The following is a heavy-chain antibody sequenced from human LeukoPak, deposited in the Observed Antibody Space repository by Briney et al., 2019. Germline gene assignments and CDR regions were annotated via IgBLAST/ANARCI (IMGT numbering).Heavy chain of an antibody. Sequence: GGSLRLSCAASGFTFSSYWMHWVRQAPGKGLVWVSRVNSDGSTTNYADSVKGRFTISRDNAENTLYLQMNSLRVEDTAVYYCTRRVSATRWFDPWGQGTLVTVSS. D-gene: IGHD2-15*01. CDR1: GFTFSSYW. V-gene: IGHV3-74*01. J-gene: IGHJ5*02. CDR3: TRRVSATRWFDP. CDR2: VNSDGSTT.